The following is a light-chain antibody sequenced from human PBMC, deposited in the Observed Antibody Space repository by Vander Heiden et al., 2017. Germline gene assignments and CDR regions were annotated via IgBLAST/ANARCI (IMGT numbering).Light chain of an antibody. Sequence: DPVSITCRASQGISNYLNWYQQKPGKGPKLLIYTASNLQSGAPSRFSGSGSGTDFTLTISSLQPEDFATYYCQQSYTTPQTFGQGTKVEIK. CDR1: QGISNY. CDR3: QQSYTTPQT. V-gene: IGKV1-39*01. J-gene: IGKJ1*01. CDR2: TAS.